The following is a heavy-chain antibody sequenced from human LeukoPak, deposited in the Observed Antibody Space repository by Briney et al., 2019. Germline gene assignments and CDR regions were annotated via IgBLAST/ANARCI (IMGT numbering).Heavy chain of an antibody. Sequence: PGGSLRLSCAASGFTFSSYAIHWVRQAPGKGLEWVAVISYDGSNKYYADSVKGRFTISRDNSKNTLYLQMNSLKASDTAVYYCARTHCSSVNCRKETYWHGLDVWGQGTTVVVSS. CDR2: ISYDGSNK. CDR3: ARTHCSSVNCRKETYWHGLDV. V-gene: IGHV3-30-3*01. J-gene: IGHJ6*02. CDR1: GFTFSSYA. D-gene: IGHD6-25*01.